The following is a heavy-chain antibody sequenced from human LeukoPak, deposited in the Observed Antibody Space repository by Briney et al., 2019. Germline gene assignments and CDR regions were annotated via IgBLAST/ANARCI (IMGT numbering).Heavy chain of an antibody. J-gene: IGHJ4*02. CDR3: AAFGEPPQGELHDY. Sequence: GASVKVSCKSSGYTFTSYDINLVRQATGQGLEWMGWMNPNSGNTGYAQKFQGRVTMTRNTSISTAYMELSSLRSEDTAVYYCAAFGEPPQGELHDYWGLGTLVTVSS. CDR1: GYTFTSYD. V-gene: IGHV1-8*01. D-gene: IGHD1-7*01. CDR2: MNPNSGNT.